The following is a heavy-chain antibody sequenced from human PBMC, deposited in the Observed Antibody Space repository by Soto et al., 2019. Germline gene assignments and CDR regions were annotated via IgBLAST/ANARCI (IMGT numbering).Heavy chain of an antibody. Sequence: ASVKVSCKASGGTFSSYAISWVRQAPGQGLEWMGGIIPIFGTANYAQKFQGRVTITADESTSTAYMELSSLRSEDTAVYYCARVFSSGVKQQLVYGMDVWGQGTTVTVSS. J-gene: IGHJ6*02. CDR1: GGTFSSYA. D-gene: IGHD6-13*01. CDR2: IIPIFGTA. CDR3: ARVFSSGVKQQLVYGMDV. V-gene: IGHV1-69*13.